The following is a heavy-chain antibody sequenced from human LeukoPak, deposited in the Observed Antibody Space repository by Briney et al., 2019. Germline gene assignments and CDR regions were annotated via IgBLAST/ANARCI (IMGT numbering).Heavy chain of an antibody. Sequence: AGSLRLSCAASGFSFSDHTMHWVRQAPGKGLKGVAVICYDGSDKYYVDSVKGRFTISRDNSNNTLYLQMNSLRDEDTGVYYCAKEPNNYGGNSDYFDFWGQGTLVTVSS. D-gene: IGHD4-23*01. V-gene: IGHV3-33*06. CDR3: AKEPNNYGGNSDYFDF. CDR2: ICYDGSDK. J-gene: IGHJ4*02. CDR1: GFSFSDHT.